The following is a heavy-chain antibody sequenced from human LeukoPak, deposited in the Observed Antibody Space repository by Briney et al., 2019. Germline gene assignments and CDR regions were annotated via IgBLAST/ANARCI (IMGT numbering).Heavy chain of an antibody. V-gene: IGHV1-18*01. D-gene: IGHD5-12*01. CDR1: GYTFISYD. Sequence: GAAVKDSCKASGYTFISYDISWVRQAPGQGLEWVGWISAHSGKTNYAHKVQGRVTMTTDTSTSTAYMELRSLTSDDTAIYYCARGGASSGYHYWGQGTLVTVSS. J-gene: IGHJ4*02. CDR2: ISAHSGKT. CDR3: ARGGASSGYHY.